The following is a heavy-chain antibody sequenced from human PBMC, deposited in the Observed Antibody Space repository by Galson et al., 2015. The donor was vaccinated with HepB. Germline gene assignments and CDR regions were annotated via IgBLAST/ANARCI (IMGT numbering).Heavy chain of an antibody. CDR1: GGTFSSYA. CDR3: ARDSGYRPPLDASCYTGSCYYYGMDV. CDR2: IIPIFGTA. V-gene: IGHV1-69*13. Sequence: SVKVSCKASGGTFSSYAISWVRQAPGQGLEWMGGIIPIFGTANYAQKFQGRVTITADESTSTAYMELSSLRSEDTAVYYCARDSGYRPPLDASCYTGSCYYYGMDVWGQGTTVTVSS. D-gene: IGHD2-2*02. J-gene: IGHJ6*02.